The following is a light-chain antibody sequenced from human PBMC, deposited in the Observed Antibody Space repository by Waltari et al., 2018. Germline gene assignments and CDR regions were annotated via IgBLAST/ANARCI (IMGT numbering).Light chain of an antibody. V-gene: IGLV2-18*02. CDR2: EVT. Sequence: QSALAQPPSVSGSPGQSVTISCTGTSSDVGLYNRVSWYQQPPGTAPKVMMYEVTNRPSGVPDRFSGAKSGNTASLTISGLQPEDEAHYFCASHSNTTAVLFGGGTKVTVL. J-gene: IGLJ2*01. CDR3: ASHSNTTAVL. CDR1: SSDVGLYNR.